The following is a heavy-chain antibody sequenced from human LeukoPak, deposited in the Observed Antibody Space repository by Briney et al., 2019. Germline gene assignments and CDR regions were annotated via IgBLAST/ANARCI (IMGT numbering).Heavy chain of an antibody. CDR2: IYHSGST. J-gene: IGHJ4*02. CDR3: ARDPRIAAASHFDY. CDR1: GGSIISSNW. V-gene: IGHV4-4*02. Sequence: SETLSLTCAVSGGSIISSNWWSWVRQPPGKGLEWIGEIYHSGSTNYNPSLKSRVTISVDKSKNQFSLKLSSVTAADTAVYYCARDPRIAAASHFDYWGQGTLVTVSS. D-gene: IGHD6-13*01.